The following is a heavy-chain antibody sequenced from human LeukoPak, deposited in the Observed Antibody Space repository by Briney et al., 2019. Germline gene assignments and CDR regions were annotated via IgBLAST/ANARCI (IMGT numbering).Heavy chain of an antibody. CDR3: ARVRLVDYYYYSYMDV. J-gene: IGHJ6*03. CDR1: RFTFSSYG. D-gene: IGHD6-6*01. CDR2: ISYDGSNK. Sequence: PGGSLRLSCAASRFTFSSYGMHWVRQAPGKGLEWVAIISYDGSNKYYADSVKGRFTISRDNSKDTLYLQMNSLRAEDTALYYCARVRLVDYYYYSYMDVWGKGTTVTVSS. V-gene: IGHV3-30*03.